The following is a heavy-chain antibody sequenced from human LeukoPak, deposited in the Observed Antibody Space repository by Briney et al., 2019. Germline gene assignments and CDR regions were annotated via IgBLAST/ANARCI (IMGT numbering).Heavy chain of an antibody. CDR2: IYSGGST. CDR1: GFTVSSNY. CDR3: AKYDYYGSGSRFDY. J-gene: IGHJ4*02. V-gene: IGHV3-66*01. Sequence: GGSLRLSCAASGFTVSSNYMSWVRQAPGKGLEWVSVIYSGGSTYYADSVKGRFTISRDNSKNTLYLQMNSLRAEDTAVYYCAKYDYYGSGSRFDYWGQGTLVTVSS. D-gene: IGHD3-10*01.